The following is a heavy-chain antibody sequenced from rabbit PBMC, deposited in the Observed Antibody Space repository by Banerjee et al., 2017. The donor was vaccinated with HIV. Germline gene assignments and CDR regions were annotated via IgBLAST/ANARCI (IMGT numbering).Heavy chain of an antibody. D-gene: IGHD1-1*01. Sequence: QEQLVESGGGLVKPEGSLTLTCTASGFDFSSNAMCWVRQAPGKGLEWIACIYIGNSYASWAKGRFTISKTSSTTMTLQMTSLTAADTATYFCARDPNGNIGGYGDLKLWGQGTLVTVS. CDR3: ARDPNGNIGGYGDLKL. J-gene: IGHJ3*01. CDR1: GFDFSSNA. CDR2: IYIGN. V-gene: IGHV1S45*01.